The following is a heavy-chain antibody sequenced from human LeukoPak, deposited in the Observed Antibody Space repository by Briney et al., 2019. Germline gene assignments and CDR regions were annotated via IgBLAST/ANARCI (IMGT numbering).Heavy chain of an antibody. CDR3: ARLERAVRSGYCSGGNCYYYFGMDV. Sequence: PSETLSLTCTVSGGSISSGGYYWSWIRQHPGKGLEWIGYIYYSGSTYYNPSLKSRVTISVDTSKNQFSLKLNSVTAADTAVYYCARLERAVRSGYCSGGNCYYYFGMDVWGQGTTVTVSS. V-gene: IGHV4-31*03. D-gene: IGHD2-15*01. CDR1: GGSISSGGYY. J-gene: IGHJ6*02. CDR2: IYYSGST.